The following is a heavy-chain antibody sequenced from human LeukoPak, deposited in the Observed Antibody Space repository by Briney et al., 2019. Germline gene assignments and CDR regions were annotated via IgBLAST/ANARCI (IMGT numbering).Heavy chain of an antibody. CDR2: IYYSGST. CDR3: ARHVVYGGNSGLVDY. V-gene: IGHV4-59*08. CDR1: GGSISSHY. J-gene: IGHJ4*02. Sequence: SETLSLTCTVSGGSISSHYWSWIRQPPGKGLEWIGYIYYSGSTNYNPSLKSRVTISVDTSKNQFSLKLSSVTAADTAVYYCARHVVYGGNSGLVDYWGQGTLVTVSS. D-gene: IGHD4-23*01.